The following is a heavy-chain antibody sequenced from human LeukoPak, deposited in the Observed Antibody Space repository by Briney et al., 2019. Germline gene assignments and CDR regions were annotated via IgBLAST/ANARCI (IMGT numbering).Heavy chain of an antibody. CDR2: IYYSGST. D-gene: IGHD1-1*01. V-gene: IGHV4-39*07. CDR1: GGSISSSSYY. CDR3: ASHLTKRGAFDI. J-gene: IGHJ3*02. Sequence: PSETLSLTCTVSGGSISSSSYYWGWIRQPPGKGLEWIGSIYYSGSTYYNPSLKSRVTISVDTSKNQFSLKLSSVTAADTAVYYCASHLTKRGAFDIWGQGTMVTVSS.